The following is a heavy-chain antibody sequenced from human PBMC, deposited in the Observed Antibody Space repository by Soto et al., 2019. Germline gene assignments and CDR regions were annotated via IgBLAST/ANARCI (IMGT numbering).Heavy chain of an antibody. J-gene: IGHJ3*02. V-gene: IGHV1-18*01. D-gene: IGHD2-15*01. CDR2: ISVYNSNT. Sequence: ASVKVSCKASGYTFTGYGFSWVRQAPGHGLEWMGWISVYNSNTNYAKKFQGRVTMTADTSTSTAYMELRSLRSDDTAVYFCARVCCSGGSCYCRGLVAFDIWGQGTMVTVSS. CDR3: ARVCCSGGSCYCRGLVAFDI. CDR1: GYTFTGYG.